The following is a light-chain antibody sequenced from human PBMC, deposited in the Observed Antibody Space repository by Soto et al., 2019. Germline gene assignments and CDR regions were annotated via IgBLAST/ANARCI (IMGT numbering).Light chain of an antibody. CDR1: QSVSSY. CDR2: DAS. J-gene: IGKJ3*01. V-gene: IGKV3-11*01. CDR3: QQHSYWFP. Sequence: EIVLTQSPATLSLSPGERATLSCRASQSVSSYLAWYQQKPGQAPRLLIYDASNRAAGIPARFSGSGSGTAFTLNISSLEPEDFAVYYCQQHSYWFPFGQGTKVDIK.